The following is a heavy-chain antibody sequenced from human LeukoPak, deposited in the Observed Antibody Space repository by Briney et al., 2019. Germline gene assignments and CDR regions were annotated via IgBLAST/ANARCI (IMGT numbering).Heavy chain of an antibody. D-gene: IGHD2-21*01. Sequence: GGSLRLSCAASGFTFSSYSMNWVRQAPGKGLEWVSCISSSSSYIYYADSVKGRFTISRDSSKNTLFLQMNRLRPEDAAVYYCAKAPVTTCRGAYCYPFDYWGQGTLVTVSS. CDR2: ISSSSSYI. J-gene: IGHJ4*02. V-gene: IGHV3-21*04. CDR3: AKAPVTTCRGAYCYPFDY. CDR1: GFTFSSYS.